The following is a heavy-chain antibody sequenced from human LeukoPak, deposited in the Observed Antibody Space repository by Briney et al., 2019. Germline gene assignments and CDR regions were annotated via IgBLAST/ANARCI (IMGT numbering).Heavy chain of an antibody. J-gene: IGHJ4*02. V-gene: IGHV3-30*18. CDR3: AKNGYSGSYLYYFDY. CDR1: GFTFSSYG. Sequence: GRSLRLSCAASGFTFSSYGMHWVRQAPGKGLEWVAAISHDGSNKYYADSVKGRFTISRDNSKNTVSLQMNSLRAEDTAVYYCAKNGYSGSYLYYFDYWGQGTLVPVSS. D-gene: IGHD1-26*01. CDR2: ISHDGSNK.